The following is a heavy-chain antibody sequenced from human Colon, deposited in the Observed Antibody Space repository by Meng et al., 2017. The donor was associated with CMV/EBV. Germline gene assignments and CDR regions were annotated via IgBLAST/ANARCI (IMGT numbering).Heavy chain of an antibody. Sequence: GESLKISCAASGFTFSNAWMSWVRQAPGKGLEWVGRIKSKTDGGTTDYAAPVKGRFTISRDDSKNTLYLQMNSLKTEDTAVYYCTTSLIRGFDYWGQGTLVTVSS. CDR1: GFTFSNAW. V-gene: IGHV3-15*01. D-gene: IGHD2-21*01. CDR2: IKSKTDGGTT. J-gene: IGHJ4*02. CDR3: TTSLIRGFDY.